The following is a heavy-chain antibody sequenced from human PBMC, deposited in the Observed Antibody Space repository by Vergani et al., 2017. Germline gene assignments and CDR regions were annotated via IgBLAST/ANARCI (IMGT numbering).Heavy chain of an antibody. V-gene: IGHV3-23*04. D-gene: IGHD6-19*01. Sequence: VQLVESGGGVVQPGRSLRLSCAASGFTFSSYAMSWVRQAPGKGLEWVSAISGSGGSTYYADSVKGRFTISRDNSKNTLYLQMNSLRAEDTAVYYCAKEGAIAVAGPGGDFDYWGQGTLVTVSS. J-gene: IGHJ4*02. CDR2: ISGSGGST. CDR1: GFTFSSYA. CDR3: AKEGAIAVAGPGGDFDY.